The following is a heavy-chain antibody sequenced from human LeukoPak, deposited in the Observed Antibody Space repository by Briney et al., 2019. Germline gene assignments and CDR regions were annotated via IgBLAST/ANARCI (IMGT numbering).Heavy chain of an antibody. CDR1: GYTFTGYY. J-gene: IGHJ4*02. CDR3: ARDPSRSAGPIDY. CDR2: INPNSGGT. Sequence: ASVKVSCKASGYTFTGYYMHWVRQAPGQGLEWMGWINPNSGGTNYAQKFQGRVTMTRDTSISTAYMELSRLRSDDTAVYYCARDPSRSAGPIDYWGQGTLVTVSS. D-gene: IGHD6-13*01. V-gene: IGHV1-2*02.